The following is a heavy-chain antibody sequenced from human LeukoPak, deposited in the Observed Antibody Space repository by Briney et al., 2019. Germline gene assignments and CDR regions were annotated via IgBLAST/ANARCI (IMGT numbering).Heavy chain of an antibody. V-gene: IGHV3-64D*09. CDR2: ISNNGGST. J-gene: IGHJ4*02. D-gene: IGHD3-22*01. Sequence: GGSLRLSCSASGFTFSSYAMHWVRQAPGKGLEYVSAISNNGGSTYYADSVKGRFTISRDNSKNTLYLQMSSLRAEDTAVYYCVEDDSYYYDSSGRANWGQGTLVTVSS. CDR1: GFTFSSYA. CDR3: VEDDSYYYDSSGRAN.